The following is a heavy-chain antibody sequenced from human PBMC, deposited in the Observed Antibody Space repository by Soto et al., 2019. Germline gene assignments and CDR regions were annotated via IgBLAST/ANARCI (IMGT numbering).Heavy chain of an antibody. CDR1: GFTFSTYS. D-gene: IGHD1-26*01. J-gene: IGHJ4*02. CDR3: ARGMGHFDH. Sequence: VQLVESGGGLVKPGGSLTLSCTPSGFTFSTYSVNWVRQSPGKGLEWVSSITPSSTYSYYADSVKGRFAISRDTAKISVSLRMDSLRVVDSAIYYCARGMGHFDHWGQGILVTVSS. CDR2: ITPSSTYS. V-gene: IGHV3-21*02.